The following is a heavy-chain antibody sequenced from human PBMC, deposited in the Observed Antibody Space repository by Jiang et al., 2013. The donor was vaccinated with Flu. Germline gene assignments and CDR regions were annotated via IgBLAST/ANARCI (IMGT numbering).Heavy chain of an antibody. CDR3: ARQVMHANWFDP. J-gene: IGHJ5*01. Sequence: QLLESGGGWVQPGGSLRLSCVGSEFTFSDYEINWVRQAPGKGLQWISYISGNGRIIYYADSVKGRFTISRDNAKNSVYLQMNSLRAEDTVIYYCARQVMHANWFDPWGQGTLVTVSS. V-gene: IGHV3-48*03. D-gene: IGHD2-21*01. CDR1: EFTFSDYE. CDR2: ISGNGRII.